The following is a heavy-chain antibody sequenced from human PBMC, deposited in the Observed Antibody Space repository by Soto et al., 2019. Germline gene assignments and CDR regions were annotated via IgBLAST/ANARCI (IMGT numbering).Heavy chain of an antibody. D-gene: IGHD4-4*01. CDR2: MNPNSGNT. CDR1: GYTFTSSD. J-gene: IGHJ6*02. Sequence: QVQLVQSGAEVKKPGDSVKVCCKASGYTFTSSDIHWGRQATGQVLEWMGWMNPNSGNTGYAQKFQGRVTMTRNTSISPAYMELSSLRSADTAVYYCARYSYGLGVWGQGTTVTVSS. V-gene: IGHV1-8*01. CDR3: ARYSYGLGV.